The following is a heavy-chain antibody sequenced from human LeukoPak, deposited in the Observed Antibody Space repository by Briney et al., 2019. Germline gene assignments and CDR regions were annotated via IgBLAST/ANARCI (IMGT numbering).Heavy chain of an antibody. J-gene: IGHJ6*02. D-gene: IGHD2-2*01. CDR2: ISASGGST. CDR1: GFTFSSYA. CDR3: ARGGIGVPAAPPDYYYYGMDV. V-gene: IGHV3-23*01. Sequence: GGSLRLSCAASGFTFSSYAMSWVRQAPGKGLEWVSAISASGGSTYYADSMKGRFTISRDNSKNTLYLQMNSLRAEDTAVYYCARGGIGVPAAPPDYYYYGMDVWGQGTTVTVSS.